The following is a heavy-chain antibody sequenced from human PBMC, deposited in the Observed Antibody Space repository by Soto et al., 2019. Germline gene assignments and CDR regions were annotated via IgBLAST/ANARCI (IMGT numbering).Heavy chain of an antibody. CDR2: ISYDGSNK. CDR3: AKGPPVVVIRYYYGMDV. V-gene: IGHV3-30*18. D-gene: IGHD3-22*01. Sequence: PGGSLRLSCAASGFTFSSYGMHWVRQAPGKGLEWVAVISYDGSNKYYADSVKGRFTISRDNSKNTLYLQMNSLRAEDTAVYYCAKGPPVVVIRYYYGMDVWGQGTTVTVSS. CDR1: GFTFSSYG. J-gene: IGHJ6*02.